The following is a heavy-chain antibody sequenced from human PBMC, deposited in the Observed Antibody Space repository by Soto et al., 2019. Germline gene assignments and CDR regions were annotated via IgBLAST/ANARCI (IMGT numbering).Heavy chain of an antibody. CDR1: GDSIDRSNYY. J-gene: IGHJ4*02. Sequence: QLQLQESGPGVVKPSETLSLTCTVSGDSIDRSNYYWDWIRQPPGKGLEWIGTTYYNGNAYYNPSLKSRLTMSVATSKNQFSLKLISVTAADTAVYYCARHFVAVVIKGWGYWGQGALVTVSS. CDR3: ARHFVAVVIKGWGY. D-gene: IGHD3-22*01. V-gene: IGHV4-39*01. CDR2: TYYNGNA.